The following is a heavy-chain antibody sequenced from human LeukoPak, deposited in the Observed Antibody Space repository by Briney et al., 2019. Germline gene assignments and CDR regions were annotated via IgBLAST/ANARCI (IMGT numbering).Heavy chain of an antibody. CDR1: GFTVSSNY. J-gene: IGHJ3*02. CDR2: IYNGGST. Sequence: GGSLRLSCAASGFTVSSNYMSWVRQAPGKGLEWVSVIYNGGSTYYADSVKGRFTISRDNSKDTLYLQMNSLRAEDTAVYYCAKDFIASLDYYFDAFDIWGQGTMVTVSS. D-gene: IGHD3-22*01. V-gene: IGHV3-53*05. CDR3: AKDFIASLDYYFDAFDI.